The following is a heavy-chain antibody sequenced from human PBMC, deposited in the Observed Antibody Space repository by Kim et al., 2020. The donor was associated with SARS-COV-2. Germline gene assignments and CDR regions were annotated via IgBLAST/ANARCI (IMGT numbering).Heavy chain of an antibody. J-gene: IGHJ4*02. Sequence: NYKPALKRRVTISGDTSNNQFSLKLSSVTAADTAVYYCARRSSSENFFDYWGQGTLVTVYS. V-gene: IGHV4-61*07. D-gene: IGHD1-26*01. CDR3: ARRSSSENFFDY.